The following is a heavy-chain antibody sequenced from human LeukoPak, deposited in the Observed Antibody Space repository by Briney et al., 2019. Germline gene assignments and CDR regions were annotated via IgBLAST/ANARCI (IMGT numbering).Heavy chain of an antibody. D-gene: IGHD6-19*01. CDR2: ICHSGTA. J-gene: IGHJ6*03. V-gene: IGHV4-38-2*02. CDR3: ARRSGIAVAGSIIGYYYYMDV. Sequence: PSETLSLTCTVSAYSISNDNYWVWIRQSPGKGLEWIGSICHSGTAYYNPSLKSRVTISVDTSKNQFSLKLSSVTAADTAVYYCARRSGIAVAGSIIGYYYYMDVWGKGTTVTVSS. CDR1: AYSISNDNY.